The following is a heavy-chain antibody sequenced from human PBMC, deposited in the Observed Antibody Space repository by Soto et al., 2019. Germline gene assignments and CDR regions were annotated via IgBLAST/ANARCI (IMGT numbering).Heavy chain of an antibody. D-gene: IGHD2-15*01. V-gene: IGHV4-30-2*01. CDR1: GGSISSGGYS. Sequence: QLQLQESGSGLVKPSQTLSLTCAVSGGSISSGGYSWSWIRQPPGKGLEWIGYIYHSGSTYYNPSLKSRVTISVDRSKNQFSLKLSSVTAADTAVYYCARGYCSGGSCYYCDYWGQGTLVTVSS. CDR2: IYHSGST. J-gene: IGHJ4*02. CDR3: ARGYCSGGSCYYCDY.